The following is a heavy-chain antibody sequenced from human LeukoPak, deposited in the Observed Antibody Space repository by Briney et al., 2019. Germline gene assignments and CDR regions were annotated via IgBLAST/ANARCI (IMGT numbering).Heavy chain of an antibody. D-gene: IGHD3-10*01. CDR2: IYYGGST. V-gene: IGHV4-59*01. CDR1: GGSISSYY. CDR3: ARSPGYGSGSYYMSRRDAFDI. Sequence: KPSETLSLTCTVSGGSISSYYWSWIRQPPGKGLEWIGYIYYGGSTNYNPSLKSRVTISVDTSKNQFSLKLSSVTAADTAVYYCARSPGYGSGSYYMSRRDAFDIWGQGTMVTVSS. J-gene: IGHJ3*02.